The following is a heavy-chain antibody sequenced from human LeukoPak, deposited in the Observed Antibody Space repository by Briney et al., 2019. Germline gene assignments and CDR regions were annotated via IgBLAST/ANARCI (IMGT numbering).Heavy chain of an antibody. J-gene: IGHJ2*01. CDR1: GFTFSSYG. D-gene: IGHD5-24*01. Sequence: PGGSLRLSCAASGFTFSSYGMHWVRQAPGKGLEWVAVISYDGSNKYYADSVKGRFTISRDNSKNTLYLQMNSLRAEDTAVYYCAISEWLQSIWYFDLWGRGTLVTVSS. CDR2: ISYDGSNK. CDR3: AISEWLQSIWYFDL. V-gene: IGHV3-30*03.